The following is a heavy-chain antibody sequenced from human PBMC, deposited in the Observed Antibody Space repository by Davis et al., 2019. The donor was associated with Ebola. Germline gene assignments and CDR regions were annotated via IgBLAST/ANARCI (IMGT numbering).Heavy chain of an antibody. V-gene: IGHV3-21*01. CDR1: GFTFSSYS. D-gene: IGHD2-2*01. CDR3: ARDLRYCSSTSCYGPDAFDI. CDR2: ISSSSSYI. J-gene: IGHJ3*02. Sequence: PGGSLRLSCAASGFTFSSYSMNWVRQAPGKGLEWVSSISSSSSYIYYADSVKGRFTISRDNAENSLYLQMNSLRAEDTAVYYCARDLRYCSSTSCYGPDAFDIWGQGTMVTDSS.